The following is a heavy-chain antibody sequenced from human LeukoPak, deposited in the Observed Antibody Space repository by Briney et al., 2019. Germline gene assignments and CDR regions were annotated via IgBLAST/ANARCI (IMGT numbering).Heavy chain of an antibody. D-gene: IGHD3-22*01. V-gene: IGHV1-46*01. Sequence: ASVKVSCKASGYTFTSYYMHWVRQAPGQRLEWMGIINPSGGSTSYAQKFQGRVTMTRDMSTSTVYMELSSLRSEDTAVYYCARDSHYYDSSGSAASSDAFDIWGQGTMVTVSS. CDR3: ARDSHYYDSSGSAASSDAFDI. CDR2: INPSGGST. J-gene: IGHJ3*02. CDR1: GYTFTSYY.